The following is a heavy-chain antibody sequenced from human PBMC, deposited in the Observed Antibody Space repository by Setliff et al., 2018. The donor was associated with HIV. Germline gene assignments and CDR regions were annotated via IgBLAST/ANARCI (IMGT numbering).Heavy chain of an antibody. CDR1: GGTFSGYA. CDR2: IIPIFGTA. V-gene: IGHV1-69*05. J-gene: IGHJ4*02. D-gene: IGHD3-10*01. Sequence: GASVKVSCKASGGTFSGYAITWVRQAPGQGLEWMGGIIPIFGTANYAQKFQGRATMTRDTSTSTVYMEVSSLRSEDTAVYYCATEDKGYYASGLGWGQGTLVTVSS. CDR3: ATEDKGYYASGLG.